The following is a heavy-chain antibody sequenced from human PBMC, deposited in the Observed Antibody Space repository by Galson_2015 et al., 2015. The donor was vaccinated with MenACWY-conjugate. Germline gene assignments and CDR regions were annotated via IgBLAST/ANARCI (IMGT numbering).Heavy chain of an antibody. D-gene: IGHD2-15*01. Sequence: SLRLSCAASGFTVTSNYMSWVRQAPGKALEWVSVIYAGGSTDYADSVRGRFTISRDNSRNTLYLQMDSLRTEDTALYYCARENVATLIDLWGQGTLVTVSS. V-gene: IGHV3-66*01. CDR2: IYAGGST. CDR3: ARENVATLIDL. CDR1: GFTVTSNY. J-gene: IGHJ5*02.